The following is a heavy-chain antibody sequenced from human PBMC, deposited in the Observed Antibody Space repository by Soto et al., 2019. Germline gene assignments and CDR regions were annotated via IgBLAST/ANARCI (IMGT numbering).Heavy chain of an antibody. D-gene: IGHD5-18*01. V-gene: IGHV4-30-4*01. CDR2: IFPSGAT. CDR3: ARGSAAKRYFDL. CDR1: GAPISGGDYY. Sequence: QVQLQESGPGLVKPSQTLSLMCTVSGAPISGGDYYWSWSRQPPGKGLEWIGYIFPSGATHYNSSLGSRITMSVETSKSHFSLKLTSVTAADTAVYFCARGSAAKRYFDLWGRGTLVTVSS. J-gene: IGHJ2*01.